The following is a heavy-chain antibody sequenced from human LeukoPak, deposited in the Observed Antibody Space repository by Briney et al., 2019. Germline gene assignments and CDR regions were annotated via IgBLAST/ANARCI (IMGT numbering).Heavy chain of an antibody. D-gene: IGHD6-19*01. CDR3: ARKVAGAAPFDS. CDR1: GFTFSSYA. Sequence: GGSLRLSCAASGFTFSSYAMSWVRQAPGKGLEWVSSISSNGGDTPHADSVKGRFTISRDNSKNTVYLQMNSLRVEDTAIYYCARKVAGAAPFDSWGQGTLVTVSS. V-gene: IGHV3-23*01. J-gene: IGHJ4*02. CDR2: ISSNGGDT.